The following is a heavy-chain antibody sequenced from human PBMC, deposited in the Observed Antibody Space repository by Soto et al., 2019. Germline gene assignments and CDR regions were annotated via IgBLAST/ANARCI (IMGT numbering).Heavy chain of an antibody. J-gene: IGHJ4*02. V-gene: IGHV1-46*01. Sequence: ASVKVSCKASGYTFTSYNVHWVRQAPGQGLEWMAIINPSGGTTYYVQKFEGRVTLTTDTSTSTAYMELSSLRSDDTAVYYCARVVGAGSEYFFDYWGQGTLVTVSS. D-gene: IGHD2-15*01. CDR3: ARVVGAGSEYFFDY. CDR1: GYTFTSYN. CDR2: INPSGGTT.